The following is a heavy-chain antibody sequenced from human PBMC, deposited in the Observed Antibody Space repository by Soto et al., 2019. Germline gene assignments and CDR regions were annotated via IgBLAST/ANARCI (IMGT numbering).Heavy chain of an antibody. CDR3: AAASPNYYDSSGYSGGAFEI. D-gene: IGHD3-22*01. CDR2: IVVGSGNT. V-gene: IGHV1-58*01. Sequence: SVKVSCKASGFTFTSSAVQWVRQARGQRLEWIGWIVVGSGNTNYAQKFQERVTITRDMSTSTAYMELSSLRFEDTAVYYCAAASPNYYDSSGYSGGAFEIWGAATMGPV. J-gene: IGHJ3*02. CDR1: GFTFTSSA.